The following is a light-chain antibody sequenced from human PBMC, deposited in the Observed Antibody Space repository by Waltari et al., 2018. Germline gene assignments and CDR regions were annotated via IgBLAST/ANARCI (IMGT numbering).Light chain of an antibody. CDR2: EVS. CDR1: SSDVGSYNL. V-gene: IGLV2-23*02. J-gene: IGLJ1*01. CDR3: CSYAGSSPYV. Sequence: QSALTQPAPVSGSPGPSLTISCTGTSSDVGSYNLVSWYQQHPGKPPKLLIYEVSKRPSGVSTRFSGSKSGNTASLTISGLQAEDEADYYCCSYAGSSPYVFGTGTKVTVL.